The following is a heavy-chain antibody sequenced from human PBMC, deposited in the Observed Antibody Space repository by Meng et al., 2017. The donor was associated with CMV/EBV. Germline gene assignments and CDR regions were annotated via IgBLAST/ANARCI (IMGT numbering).Heavy chain of an antibody. CDR1: GGSISSSSYY. CDR3: ARTQRMTTVTTVYFYGMDV. J-gene: IGHJ6*02. V-gene: IGHV4-39*07. D-gene: IGHD4-11*01. CDR2: ISYSAST. Sequence: GSLRLSCTVSGGSISSSSYYWGWIRQPPGKGLEWIGPISYSASTYYNPSLRSRVTISVGTSKNQFSLKLTSVTAADTAVYYCARTQRMTTVTTVYFYGMDVWGQGRTVTVSS.